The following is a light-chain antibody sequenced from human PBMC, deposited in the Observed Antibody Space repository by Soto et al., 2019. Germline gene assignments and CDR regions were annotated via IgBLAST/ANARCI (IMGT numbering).Light chain of an antibody. V-gene: IGLV2-23*01. J-gene: IGLJ2*01. CDR1: SSDVGSYNL. CDR2: EGS. CDR3: CSYAGSSTPV. Sequence: QSVLTQPASVSGSPGQSITISCTGTSSDVGSYNLVSWYQQHPGKAPKLMIYEGSKRPSGVSNRFSGSKSDNTASLTISGLQAEDEADYYCCSYAGSSTPVFGGGTQLTVL.